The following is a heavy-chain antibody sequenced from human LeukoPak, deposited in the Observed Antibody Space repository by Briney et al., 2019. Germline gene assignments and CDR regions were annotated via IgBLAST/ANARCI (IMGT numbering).Heavy chain of an antibody. CDR3: ARSIRYCSSTSCYGYYYYYMDV. V-gene: IGHV4-39*07. CDR2: INHSGST. D-gene: IGHD2-2*01. CDR1: GGSISSSSYY. Sequence: SETLSLTCTVSGGSISSSSYYWSWIRQPPGKGLEWIGEINHSGSTNYNPSLKSRVTISVDTSKNQFSLKLSSVTAADTAVYYCARSIRYCSSTSCYGYYYYYMDVWGKGTTVTVSS. J-gene: IGHJ6*03.